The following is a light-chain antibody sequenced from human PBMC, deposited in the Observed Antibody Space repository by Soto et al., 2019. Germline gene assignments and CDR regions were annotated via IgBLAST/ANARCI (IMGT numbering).Light chain of an antibody. J-gene: IGKJ1*01. CDR1: QSVSSN. CDR2: GAS. Sequence: EIVLTQSPGTLSLSPGEEATLSCRAGQSVSSNLAWYQQKPGQAPRLLIYGASTRATGIPARFTGSGSGTEFTLTISSLQFDDSAVYYCQQYNNWWTFGQGTKVDIK. V-gene: IGKV3-15*01. CDR3: QQYNNWWT.